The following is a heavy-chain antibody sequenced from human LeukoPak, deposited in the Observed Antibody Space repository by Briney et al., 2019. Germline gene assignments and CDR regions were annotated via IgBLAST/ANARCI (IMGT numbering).Heavy chain of an antibody. V-gene: IGHV4-39*01. CDR1: GGSINSSTYF. D-gene: IGHD3-10*01. CDR2: VFYNGTT. CDR3: ARLTRRGSGSGSYYSY. Sequence: PSETLSLTCTVSGGSINSSTYFWGWIRQPPGKGLEWIASVFYNGTTYYDPSLKSRVTISVDTSKNQFSLKLSSVTAAYTAVYFCARLTRRGSGSGSYYSYWGQGTLVAVSS. J-gene: IGHJ4*02.